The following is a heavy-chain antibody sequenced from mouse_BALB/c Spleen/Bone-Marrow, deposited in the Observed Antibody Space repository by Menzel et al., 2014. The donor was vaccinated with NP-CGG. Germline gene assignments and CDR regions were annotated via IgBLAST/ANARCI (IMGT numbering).Heavy chain of an antibody. J-gene: IGHJ4*01. CDR3: TRPDGYGVMDY. CDR2: IYPGDGDI. Sequence: QVQLQQSGPELVKPGASVKISCTASGYAFSSSWEHWVKQRPGQGLEWIGRIYPGDGDINYNGKFKGTATLTADKSSSSALRQLSSLTSMDAAVYFCTRPDGYGVMDYWGQGTPVTVSS. CDR1: GYAFSSSW. V-gene: IGHV1-82*01. D-gene: IGHD2-3*01.